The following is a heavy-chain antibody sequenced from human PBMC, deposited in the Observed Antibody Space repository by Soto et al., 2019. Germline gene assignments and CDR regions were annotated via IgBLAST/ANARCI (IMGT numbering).Heavy chain of an antibody. V-gene: IGHV3-74*01. CDR3: ASWGHIVPVSRTDFDH. Sequence: EVPLMESGGGLVQPGGSLRLSCAASGFTFSTYWTNWVRQTPGKGLMWVSRISPHGSNRGYADSVEGRFTASRDNAKNTLYLQMHSLRAEDTAMYYCASWGHIVPVSRTDFDHWGEGTLVTVSS. J-gene: IGHJ4*02. CDR1: GFTFSTYW. D-gene: IGHD2-21*01. CDR2: ISPHGSNR.